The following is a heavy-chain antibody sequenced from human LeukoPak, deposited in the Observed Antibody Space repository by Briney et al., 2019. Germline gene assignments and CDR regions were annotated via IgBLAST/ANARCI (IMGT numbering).Heavy chain of an antibody. J-gene: IGHJ4*02. CDR3: AKRGQQQLVRDY. Sequence: AGGSLRLSCAASGFTFSSYAMSWVRQAPGKGLEWVSAISGSGGSTYYADSVKGRFTISRDNSKNTLYLQMNSLRAEDTAVYYCAKRGQQQLVRDYWGQGTLVTVSS. V-gene: IGHV3-23*01. D-gene: IGHD6-13*01. CDR2: ISGSGGST. CDR1: GFTFSSYA.